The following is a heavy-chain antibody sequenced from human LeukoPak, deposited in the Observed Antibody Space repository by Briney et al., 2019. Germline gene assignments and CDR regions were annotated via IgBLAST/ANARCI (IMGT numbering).Heavy chain of an antibody. J-gene: IGHJ2*01. CDR2: ISAYNGNT. V-gene: IGHV1-18*01. D-gene: IGHD4-23*01. Sequence: GSVKVSCKASGYTFTSYGISWVRQAPGQGLEWMGWISAYNGNTNYTQKLQGRVTMTTDTSTSTAYMELRSLRSDDTAVYYCARDPSNGGSPSWYFDLWGRGTLVTVSS. CDR1: GYTFTSYG. CDR3: ARDPSNGGSPSWYFDL.